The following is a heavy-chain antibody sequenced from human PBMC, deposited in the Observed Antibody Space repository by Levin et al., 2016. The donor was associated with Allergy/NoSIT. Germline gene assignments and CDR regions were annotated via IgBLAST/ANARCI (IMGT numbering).Heavy chain of an antibody. CDR3: ARETIVALGTADY. D-gene: IGHD2-15*01. J-gene: IGHJ4*02. V-gene: IGHV3-23*01. Sequence: GESLKISCAASGFTFGTNAMSWVRQAPGKGLEWVSVIGGSGGSTLYADSVKGRFTISRDNSKNTLYLQMNSLRADDTAVYYCARETIVALGTADYWGQGTLVTVSS. CDR2: IGGSGGST. CDR1: GFTFGTNA.